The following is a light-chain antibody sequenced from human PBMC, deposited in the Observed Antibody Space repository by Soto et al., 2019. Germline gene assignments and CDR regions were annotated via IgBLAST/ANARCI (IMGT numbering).Light chain of an antibody. CDR2: DAS. CDR3: QQYIKWPIT. CDR1: QSVSSN. J-gene: IGKJ5*01. V-gene: IGKV3-15*01. Sequence: EIGMTQSPGTLSVYPGERATLSCRASQSVSSNLAWYQQKPGQAPRLLISDASTRATGIPARFSGSGSGTEFTLTVSSLQSEDFAVYYCQQYIKWPITFGQGTRLEIK.